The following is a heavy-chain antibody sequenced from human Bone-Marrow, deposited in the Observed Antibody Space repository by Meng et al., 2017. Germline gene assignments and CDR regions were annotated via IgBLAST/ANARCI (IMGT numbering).Heavy chain of an antibody. CDR1: GGSISSSY. CDR3: ARDIYDSSGPVQTGVYYFDY. V-gene: IGHV4-4*07. CDR2: IYTSGST. Sequence: SETLSLSCTVSGGSISSSYQSWIRPPTGKGLEWIGRIYTSGSTNYNPSLKSRVTMSVDTSKNQFSLKLSSVTAADTAVYYCARDIYDSSGPVQTGVYYFDYWGQGTLVTVSS. D-gene: IGHD3-22*01. J-gene: IGHJ4*02.